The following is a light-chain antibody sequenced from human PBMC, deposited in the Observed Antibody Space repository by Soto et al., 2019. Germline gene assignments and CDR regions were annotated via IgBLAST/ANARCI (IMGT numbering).Light chain of an antibody. CDR1: QSITNR. CDR2: DAS. CDR3: LQDINYPWT. Sequence: DIQMTQSPSTLSGSVGDRVTITCRASQSITNRLAWYQQKPGKAPKVLIYDASSLESGVPSRFSGSGSGTDFTLAISSLQPEDSATYYCLQDINYPWTFGQGTKVDIK. J-gene: IGKJ1*01. V-gene: IGKV1-5*01.